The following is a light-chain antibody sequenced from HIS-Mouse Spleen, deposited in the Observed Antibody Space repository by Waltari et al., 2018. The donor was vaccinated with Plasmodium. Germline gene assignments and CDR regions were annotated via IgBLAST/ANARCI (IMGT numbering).Light chain of an antibody. J-gene: IGKJ1*01. CDR3: QQNYNTWT. Sequence: DIQMTQSPSSLSASVRDRVTITFRARASISSHLNWYQQKPGKAPKLLIDAASGWQSGVPSRFSGSGSGTDFTLTISSLQPEDFATYSCQQNYNTWTFGQGTKVEIK. CDR2: AAS. V-gene: IGKV1-39*01. CDR1: ASISSH.